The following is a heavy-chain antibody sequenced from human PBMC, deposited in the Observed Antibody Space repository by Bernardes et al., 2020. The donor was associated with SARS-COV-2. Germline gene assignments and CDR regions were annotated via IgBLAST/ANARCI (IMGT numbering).Heavy chain of an antibody. Sequence: SETLSLTCAVYGGSFRGYYWSWIRQPPGKGLEWIGELNHSGRTHYNPSLKSRVTISVDTSKNQFSLKLSSVTAADTAVYYCARGSIVVVPAAILRESKGVWDFDLWARGTLVTVSS. CDR1: GGSFRGYY. CDR2: LNHSGRT. J-gene: IGHJ2*01. D-gene: IGHD2-2*02. CDR3: ARGSIVVVPAAILRESKGVWDFDL. V-gene: IGHV4-34*01.